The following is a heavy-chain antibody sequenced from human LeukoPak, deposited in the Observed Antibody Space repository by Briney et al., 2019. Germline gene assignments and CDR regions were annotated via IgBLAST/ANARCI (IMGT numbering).Heavy chain of an antibody. CDR1: GGSISSYY. CDR2: IYTSGST. CDR3: ATLGATGGFDY. D-gene: IGHD1-26*01. Sequence: SETLSLTCTVSGGSISSYYWSWIRQPAGKGLEWIGRIYTSGSTNYNPSLKSRVTISVDTSKNQFSLKLSSVTAADTAVYYCATLGATGGFDYWGQGTLVTVSS. J-gene: IGHJ4*02. V-gene: IGHV4-4*07.